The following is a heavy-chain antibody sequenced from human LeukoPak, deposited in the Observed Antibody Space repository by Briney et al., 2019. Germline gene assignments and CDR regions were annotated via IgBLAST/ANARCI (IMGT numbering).Heavy chain of an antibody. J-gene: IGHJ4*02. Sequence: GGSLRLSCAASGLTFSNAWMNWVRQAPGKGLEWVGRIKSKTDGGTTDYAAPVRGRFTISRDDSKTTLYLQMNSLKTEDTAVYYCTTRYCSGGRCDYWGQGTLVTVSS. D-gene: IGHD2-15*01. CDR3: TTRYCSGGRCDY. V-gene: IGHV3-15*01. CDR1: GLTFSNAW. CDR2: IKSKTDGGTT.